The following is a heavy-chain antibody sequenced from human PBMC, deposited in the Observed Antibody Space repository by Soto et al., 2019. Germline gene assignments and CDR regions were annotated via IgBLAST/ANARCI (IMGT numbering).Heavy chain of an antibody. CDR1: GYSFTNYW. CDR2: IYPGDSDT. V-gene: IGHV5-51*01. J-gene: IGHJ4*02. D-gene: IGHD6-13*01. CDR3: ASVNWGSSWYFDY. Sequence: LGESLKISCKGSGYSFTNYWIGWVRQMPGKGLEWMGIIYPGDSDTRYSPSFQGQVTISADKSISTAYLQWSSLKASDTAMYYCASVNWGSSWYFDYWGQGTLVTVSS.